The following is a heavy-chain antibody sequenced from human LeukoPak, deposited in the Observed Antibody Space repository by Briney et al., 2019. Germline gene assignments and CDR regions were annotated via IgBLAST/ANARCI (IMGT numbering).Heavy chain of an antibody. J-gene: IGHJ4*02. CDR1: GGSISRYY. CDR2: IYTSGST. V-gene: IGHV4-4*07. CDR3: AREKLVSFDY. D-gene: IGHD6-13*01. Sequence: SETLSLTCTASGGSISRYYWSWIRQPAGKGLEWVGRIYTSGSTNYNPSLKSRVTMSVDTSKNQFSLKLSSVTAADTAVYYCAREKLVSFDYWGQGTLVTVSS.